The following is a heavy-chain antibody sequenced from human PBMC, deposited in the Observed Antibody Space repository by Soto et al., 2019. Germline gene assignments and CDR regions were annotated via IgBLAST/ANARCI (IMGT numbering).Heavy chain of an antibody. CDR1: GGTLSSYA. D-gene: IGHD2-2*02. V-gene: IGHV1-69*05. CDR2: IIPIFGTA. J-gene: IGHJ6*02. CDR3: ARDPRNTDRYYYYYGMDV. Sequence: SVKVSCKASGGTLSSYAISWVRQAPGQGLEWMGGIIPIFGTANYAQKFQGRVTMTTDTSTSTAYMELRSLRSDDTAVYYCARDPRNTDRYYYYYGMDVWGQGTTVTVSS.